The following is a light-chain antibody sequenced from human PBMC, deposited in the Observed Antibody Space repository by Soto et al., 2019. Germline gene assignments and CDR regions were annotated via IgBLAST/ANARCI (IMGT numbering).Light chain of an antibody. CDR1: QDISNF. CDR2: SAN. J-gene: IGKJ1*01. V-gene: IGKV1-17*03. Sequence: DIQMTQSPSDMSASVGDRVTITCLASQDISNFLVWFQQRPGKVPKRLMYSANRLESGFPSRFSGSGSGTEFTLTISSLQPEDFETYYCLQHKSYPRTFGQGSTVDIK. CDR3: LQHKSYPRT.